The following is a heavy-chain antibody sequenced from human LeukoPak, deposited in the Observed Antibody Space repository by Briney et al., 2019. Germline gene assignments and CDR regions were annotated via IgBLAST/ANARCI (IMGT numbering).Heavy chain of an antibody. CDR2: IYYSGST. V-gene: IGHV4-39*01. D-gene: IGHD3-16*02. Sequence: SETLSLTCTVSGGSISSSSYYWGWIRQPPGKGLEWIGSIYYSGSTYYNPSLKSRVTISVDTSKNQFSLKLSSVTAADTAVYYCASYYDYVWGSYRYYFDYWGQGTLVTVSS. CDR1: GGSISSSSYY. CDR3: ASYYDYVWGSYRYYFDY. J-gene: IGHJ4*02.